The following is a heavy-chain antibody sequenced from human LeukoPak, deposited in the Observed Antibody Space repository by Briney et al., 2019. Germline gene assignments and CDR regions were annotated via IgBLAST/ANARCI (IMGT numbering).Heavy chain of an antibody. D-gene: IGHD3-10*01. V-gene: IGHV3-23*01. CDR3: AKEKYYYGSGKAFDI. CDR1: GFAFSSYA. CDR2: FSGSGGST. Sequence: GGSLRLSCAASGFAFSSYAMTWVRQAPGKGLEWVSAFSGSGGSTYYADSVKGRFTISRDNSKNTLYLQMNSLRAEDTAVYYCAKEKYYYGSGKAFDIWGQGTMVTVSS. J-gene: IGHJ3*02.